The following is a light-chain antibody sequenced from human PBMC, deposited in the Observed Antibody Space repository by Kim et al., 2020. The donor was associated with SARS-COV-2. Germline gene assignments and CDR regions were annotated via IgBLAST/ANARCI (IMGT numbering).Light chain of an antibody. J-gene: IGKJ2*01. CDR1: QSIGSC. V-gene: IGKV1-8*01. CDR2: DAS. CDR3: QQCYGFPYT. Sequence: AIRMTQSPSSLSASAGDRINITCRASQSIGSCLVWYQQKPGKVPNLLIYDASTLQSGVPSRFSGSGSGTDFTLTINCLQSEDFATYYCQQCYGFPYTFGQGTKLEI.